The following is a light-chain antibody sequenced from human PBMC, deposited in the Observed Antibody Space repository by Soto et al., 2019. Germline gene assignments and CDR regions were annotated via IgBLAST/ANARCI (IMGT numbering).Light chain of an antibody. CDR3: YSYGGSYYV. CDR2: EAS. V-gene: IGLV2-23*01. J-gene: IGLJ1*01. CDR1: TIDVGSYSL. Sequence: QSALTQPASVSGSPGQLITVSCTGTTIDVGSYSLVSWYQHHPGKAPQLMIYEASKRPSGVSNRFSGSKSGNTASLTISGLQAEDEADYYCYSYGGSYYVFGTGTKVTVL.